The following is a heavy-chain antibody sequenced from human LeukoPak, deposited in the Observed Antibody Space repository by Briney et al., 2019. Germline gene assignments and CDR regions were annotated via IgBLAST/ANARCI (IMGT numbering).Heavy chain of an antibody. J-gene: IGHJ4*02. CDR1: GFGFSIYW. V-gene: IGHV3-7*01. Sequence: QTGGSLRLSCPTSGFGFSIYWMSWVRQAPGKGLEWVANINQGESEKYYVDSVTGRFTISRDNAKNSLYLQMNSLRVEDTGVYYCARDSGWYTHDYWGRGTLVTVSS. D-gene: IGHD1-1*01. CDR3: ARDSGWYTHDY. CDR2: INQGESEK.